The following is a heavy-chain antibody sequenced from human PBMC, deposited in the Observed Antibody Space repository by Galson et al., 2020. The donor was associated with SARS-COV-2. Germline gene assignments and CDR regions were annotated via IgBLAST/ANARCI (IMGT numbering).Heavy chain of an antibody. V-gene: IGHV1-3*01. J-gene: IGHJ4*02. CDR3: AMVLFGVITTPPL. CDR1: GNTFRSYA. D-gene: IGHD3-3*01. Sequence: ASVKVSCTASGNTFRSYAIHWVRQDPGQRLEWMGWINAANGNTEHSQKFQDRVSITRDTAASTAYMELSSLKSEDTAVYYCAMVLFGVITTPPLWGQGTLVTVSS. CDR2: INAANGNT.